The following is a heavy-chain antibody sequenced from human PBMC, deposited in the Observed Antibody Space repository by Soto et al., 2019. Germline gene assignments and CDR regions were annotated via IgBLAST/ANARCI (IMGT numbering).Heavy chain of an antibody. CDR2: ISYSGST. D-gene: IGHD2-15*01. V-gene: IGHV4-59*01. CDR3: ARDRLRDWFDP. J-gene: IGHJ5*02. Sequence: QVQLQESGPGLVKPSETLSLTCTVSGGSISSYYWSWIRQPPGKGLEWIGYISYSGSTNYNPSLKSRVTISVDTSKNQFSLKLSSVTAADTAVYYCARDRLRDWFDPWGQGTLVTVSS. CDR1: GGSISSYY.